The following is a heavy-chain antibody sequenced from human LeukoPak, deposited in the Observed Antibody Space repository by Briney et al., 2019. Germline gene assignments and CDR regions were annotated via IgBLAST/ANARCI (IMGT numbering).Heavy chain of an antibody. J-gene: IGHJ5*02. CDR2: IYPGYSDA. CDR3: VRFALSSSLDH. Sequence: GESLKISCKISGYILTNNWIGWVRQVPGKGLEWMGLIYPGYSDAKYSPSFQGQVTLSVDASISTAYSQLSGLRASDTAIYYCVRFALSSSLDHWGQGTLVTVSS. D-gene: IGHD6-13*01. CDR1: GYILTNNW. V-gene: IGHV5-51*01.